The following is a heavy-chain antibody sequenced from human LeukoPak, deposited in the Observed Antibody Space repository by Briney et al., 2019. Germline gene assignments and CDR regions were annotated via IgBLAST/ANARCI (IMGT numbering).Heavy chain of an antibody. V-gene: IGHV3-53*01. J-gene: IGHJ2*01. CDR2: LYSSGYT. CDR3: ARDPGVGLDL. CDR1: GFSVTSNY. D-gene: IGHD7-27*01. Sequence: PGGSLRLSCAASGFSVTSNYMSWVRQAPGQGLEWVSVLYSSGYTKYADSVKGRFTVSRDTSKNTLFLQMNDLRVDDTAIYYCARDPGVGLDLWGRGTLVSV.